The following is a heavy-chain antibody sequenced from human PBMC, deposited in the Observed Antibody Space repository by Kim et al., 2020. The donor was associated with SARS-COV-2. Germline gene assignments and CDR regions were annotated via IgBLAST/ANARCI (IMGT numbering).Heavy chain of an antibody. D-gene: IGHD1-26*01. CDR2: ISVSDGST. CDR1: GFTFSSYA. V-gene: IGHV3-23*01. Sequence: GGSLRLSCAASGFTFSSYAMSWVRQAPGKGLEWVSSISVSDGSTHYVDSVKGRFTISRDDSKNTLYLQMNSLRAEDTAVYYCAKVVGPTTDDFWGQGTLVTVSS. CDR3: AKVVGPTTDDF. J-gene: IGHJ4*02.